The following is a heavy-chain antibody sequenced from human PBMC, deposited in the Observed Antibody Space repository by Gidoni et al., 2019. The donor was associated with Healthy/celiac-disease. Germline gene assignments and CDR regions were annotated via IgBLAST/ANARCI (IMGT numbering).Heavy chain of an antibody. CDR1: GFTLSSYS. Sequence: HVPLVASGGGVVKPGGSLGRSGAASGFTLSSYSMHRVRQAPGTGLEWVAVIWYDGSNKYYADAGKGRFTISRDNSKNTLYLQMSSLRAEDTAVYYCARDLRRIQLGPNYYYSGMDVWGQGTTVTVSS. D-gene: IGHD5-18*01. V-gene: IGHV3-33*01. CDR2: IWYDGSNK. J-gene: IGHJ6*02. CDR3: ARDLRRIQLGPNYYYSGMDV.